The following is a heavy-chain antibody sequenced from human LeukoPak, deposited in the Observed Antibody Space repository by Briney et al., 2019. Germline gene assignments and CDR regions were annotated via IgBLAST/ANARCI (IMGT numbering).Heavy chain of an antibody. Sequence: SETLSLTCAVYGGSFSGYYWSWIRQPPGKGLEWIGEINHSGSTNYNPSLKSRVTISVDTSKNQFSLKLSSVTAADTAVDYCASVINDSWSGYYTGRYFDYWGQGTLVTVSS. CDR1: GGSFSGYY. CDR2: INHSGST. D-gene: IGHD3-3*01. J-gene: IGHJ4*02. V-gene: IGHV4-34*01. CDR3: ASVINDSWSGYYTGRYFDY.